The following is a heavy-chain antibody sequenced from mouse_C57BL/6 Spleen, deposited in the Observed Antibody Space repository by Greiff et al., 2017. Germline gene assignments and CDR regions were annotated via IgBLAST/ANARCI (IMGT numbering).Heavy chain of an antibody. CDR1: GYTFTDYY. CDR3: ARESWIAY. Sequence: VHVKQSGPELVKPGASVKMSCKASGYTFTDYYMHWVKQSHGKSLEWIGYINPNNGGTSYNQKFKGKATLTVNKSSSTAYMELRSLTSEDSAVYYFARESWIAYWGQGTLVTVSA. J-gene: IGHJ3*01. V-gene: IGHV1-22*01. CDR2: INPNNGGT.